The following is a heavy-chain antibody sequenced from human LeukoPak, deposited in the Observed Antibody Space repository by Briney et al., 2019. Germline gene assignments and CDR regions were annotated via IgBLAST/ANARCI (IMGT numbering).Heavy chain of an antibody. CDR2: IKQDGSEK. CDR3: ARSSITGHIFDY. CDR1: GFTFTTYW. Sequence: GGSLRLSCVASGFTFTTYWMTWVRQAPGKGLEWVASIKQDGSEKYYVDSVKGRFTISRDNAKNSLYLQMNSLRAEDTAVYYCARSSITGHIFDYWGQGTLVTVSS. V-gene: IGHV3-7*01. D-gene: IGHD1-14*01. J-gene: IGHJ4*02.